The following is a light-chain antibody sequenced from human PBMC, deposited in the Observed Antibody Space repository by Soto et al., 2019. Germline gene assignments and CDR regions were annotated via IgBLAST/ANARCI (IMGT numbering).Light chain of an antibody. CDR2: DVS. V-gene: IGLV2-14*01. J-gene: IGLJ1*01. CDR1: SSDVGGYNY. CDR3: SSYTSSSTLYV. Sequence: QSALTQPASMSGSPRQSITISCTGTSSDVGGYNYVSWYQQHPGKAPKLMIYDVSNRPSGVSNRFSGSKSGNTASLTISGLQAEDEADYYCSSYTSSSTLYVFGTGTKV.